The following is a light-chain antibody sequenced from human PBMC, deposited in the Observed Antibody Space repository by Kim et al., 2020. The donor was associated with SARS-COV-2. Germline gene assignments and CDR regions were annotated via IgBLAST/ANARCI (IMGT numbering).Light chain of an antibody. CDR1: QGISSN. CDR3: QKYNGAPWT. CDR2: DAS. Sequence: DIQMTQSPSSLSASVGDRVTITCRASQGISSNVAWYQQKPGDVPKLLIYDASALLSGVPSRFSGSGSGTDFTFTISSLQPEDVATYYCQKYNGAPWTFGQGTKVDIK. J-gene: IGKJ1*01. V-gene: IGKV1-27*01.